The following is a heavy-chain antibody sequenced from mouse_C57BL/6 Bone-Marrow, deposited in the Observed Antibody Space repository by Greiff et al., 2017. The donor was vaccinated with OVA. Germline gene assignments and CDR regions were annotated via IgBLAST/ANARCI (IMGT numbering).Heavy chain of an antibody. CDR3: ARRDYDVPYYFDY. CDR2: ISSGSSTI. J-gene: IGHJ2*01. V-gene: IGHV5-17*01. D-gene: IGHD2-4*01. CDR1: GFTFSDYG. Sequence: EVQVVESGGGLVKPGGSLKLSCAASGFTFSDYGMHWVRQAPEKGLEWVAYISSGSSTIYYADTVKGRFTISRDNAKYTLFLQMTSLRSEDTAMYYCARRDYDVPYYFDYWGQGTTLTVSS.